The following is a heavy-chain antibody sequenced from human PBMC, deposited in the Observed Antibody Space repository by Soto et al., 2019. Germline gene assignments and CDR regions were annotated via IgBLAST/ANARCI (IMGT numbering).Heavy chain of an antibody. CDR2: INHSGST. V-gene: IGHV4-34*01. D-gene: IGHD3-22*01. CDR3: ARGPSGYYYGY. CDR1: GGSFSGYY. Sequence: ETLSLTCAVYGGSFSGYYWSWIRQPPGKGLEWIGEINHSGSTNYNPSLKSRVTISVDTSKNQFSLKLSSVTAADTAVYYCARGPSGYYYGYWGQGTLVTVSS. J-gene: IGHJ4*02.